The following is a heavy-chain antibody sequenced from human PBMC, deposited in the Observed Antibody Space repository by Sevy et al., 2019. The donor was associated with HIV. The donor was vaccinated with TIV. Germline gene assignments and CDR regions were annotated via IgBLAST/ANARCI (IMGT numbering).Heavy chain of an antibody. CDR3: AKDRGGSYYTGRLFLGFDY. CDR1: GFTLSNYG. CDR2: ISYDGSNK. J-gene: IGHJ4*02. V-gene: IGHV3-30*18. D-gene: IGHD1-26*01. Sequence: GGSLRLSCAASGFTLSNYGMHWVRQAPGKGLEWVAVISYDGSNKYYAHSVNGRFTISRDNSKNTLYLQMNSLRTEDTAVYYCAKDRGGSYYTGRLFLGFDYWGQGTLVTVSS.